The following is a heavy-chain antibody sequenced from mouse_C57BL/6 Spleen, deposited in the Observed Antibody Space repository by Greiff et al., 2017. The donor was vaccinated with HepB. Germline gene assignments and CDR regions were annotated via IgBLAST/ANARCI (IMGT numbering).Heavy chain of an antibody. CDR3: ARRWGLDYYGSSYDAMDY. J-gene: IGHJ4*01. V-gene: IGHV1-81*01. D-gene: IGHD1-1*01. Sequence: QVQLKESGAELARPGASVKLSCKASGYTFTSYGISWVKQRTGQGLEWIGEIYPRSGNTYYNEKFKGKATLTADKSSSTAYMELRSLTSEDSAVYFCARRWGLDYYGSSYDAMDYWGQGTSVTVSS. CDR1: GYTFTSYG. CDR2: IYPRSGNT.